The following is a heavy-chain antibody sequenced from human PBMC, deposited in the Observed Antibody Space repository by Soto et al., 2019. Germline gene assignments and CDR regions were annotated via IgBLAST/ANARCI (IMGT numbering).Heavy chain of an antibody. D-gene: IGHD3-10*01. J-gene: IGHJ4*02. CDR2: INSDESVT. CDR1: GFTFSDCW. CDR3: ARVGYGSGSYHFDF. Sequence: EVQLVESGGGLVQPGGSLRLSCAASGFTFSDCWMHWVRQAPGKGLVWVSRINSDESVTSYADSVKGRFTISRDNAKNTLSLEMNSLRDEDTAVYYCARVGYGSGSYHFDFWGQGTLVTVSS. V-gene: IGHV3-74*01.